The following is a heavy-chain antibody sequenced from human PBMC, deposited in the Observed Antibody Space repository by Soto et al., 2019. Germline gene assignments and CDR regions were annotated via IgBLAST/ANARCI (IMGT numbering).Heavy chain of an antibody. V-gene: IGHV4-39*01. Sequence: PSETLSLTCTFSGGSISSSSYYWGWIRQPPGKGLEWIGSIYYSGSTYYNPSLKSRVTISVDTSKNQFSLKLSSVTAADTAVYFCGGTPPGEVSFVLLFGLWGQGTLVTVSS. J-gene: IGHJ4*02. CDR3: GGTPPGEVSFVLLFGL. CDR2: IYYSGST. D-gene: IGHD3-16*01. CDR1: GGSISSSSYY.